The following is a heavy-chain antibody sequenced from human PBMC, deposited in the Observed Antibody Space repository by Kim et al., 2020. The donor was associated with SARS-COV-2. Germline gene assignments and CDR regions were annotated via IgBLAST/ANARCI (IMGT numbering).Heavy chain of an antibody. CDR1: GFNSGSYW. V-gene: IGHV3-74*01. Sequence: GGSLRLSCAVSGFNSGSYWMPWVRQVPGKVLVWVAHIAGAGLNTNYADSVKGRFTVARDNAKHTVYLQMNRLRAEDTAVYYCARGNYGMDVWGQGTTVTVSS. CDR3: ARGNYGMDV. J-gene: IGHJ6*01. CDR2: IAGAGLNT.